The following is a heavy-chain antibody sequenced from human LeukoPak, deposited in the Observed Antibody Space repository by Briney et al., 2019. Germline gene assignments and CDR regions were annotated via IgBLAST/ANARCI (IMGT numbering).Heavy chain of an antibody. J-gene: IGHJ6*03. D-gene: IGHD6-19*01. Sequence: PSETLSLTCTVSGGSISSYYWSWIRQPPGKGLEWIGYIYHSGSTNYNPSLKSRVTISVDTSKNQFSLKLSSVTAADTAVYYCARAVAGTFDYYYMDVWGKGTTVTVSS. V-gene: IGHV4-59*01. CDR1: GGSISSYY. CDR3: ARAVAGTFDYYYMDV. CDR2: IYHSGST.